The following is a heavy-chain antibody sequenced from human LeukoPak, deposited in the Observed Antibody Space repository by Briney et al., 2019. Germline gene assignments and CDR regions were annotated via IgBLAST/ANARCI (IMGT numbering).Heavy chain of an antibody. CDR3: ARESGGDWGYLEY. Sequence: GGSLRLSCAASGITFGTYAMTWVRQAPGKGLEWVSSIHRGGENTFYSDSVRGRFTISRDDSKRTVYLQMNHLRADDTALYYCARESGGDWGYLEYWSQGILVTVSS. V-gene: IGHV3-23*01. D-gene: IGHD2-21*01. CDR2: IHRGGENT. CDR1: GITFGTYA. J-gene: IGHJ4*02.